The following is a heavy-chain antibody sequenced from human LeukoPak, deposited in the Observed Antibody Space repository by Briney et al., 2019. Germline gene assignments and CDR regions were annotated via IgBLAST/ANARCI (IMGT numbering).Heavy chain of an antibody. Sequence: SESLSLICTVSGHSISSAYYWGWIRQPPGKGLEWIGSIYHSGSTYYNPSLKSRVTVSIGTSKNQFSLKVSSVTAADTAVYYCARGVRWLVRGWFDPWGQGTLVTVSS. CDR2: IYHSGST. D-gene: IGHD6-19*01. CDR3: ARGVRWLVRGWFDP. J-gene: IGHJ5*02. V-gene: IGHV4-38-2*02. CDR1: GHSISSAYY.